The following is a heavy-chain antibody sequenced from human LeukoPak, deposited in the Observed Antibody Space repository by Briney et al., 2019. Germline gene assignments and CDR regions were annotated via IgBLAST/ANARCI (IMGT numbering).Heavy chain of an antibody. V-gene: IGHV1-18*01. CDR1: GYTFTSYG. D-gene: IGHD2-2*01. CDR3: ARDRFCSSTSCQSRYYYYYMDV. Sequence: ASVKVSCKASGYTFTSYGISWVRQAPGQGLEWMAWISAYNGNTNYAQKLQGRVTMTTDTSTSTAYMELRSLRSDDTAVYYCARDRFCSSTSCQSRYYYYYMDVWGKGTTVTVSS. J-gene: IGHJ6*03. CDR2: ISAYNGNT.